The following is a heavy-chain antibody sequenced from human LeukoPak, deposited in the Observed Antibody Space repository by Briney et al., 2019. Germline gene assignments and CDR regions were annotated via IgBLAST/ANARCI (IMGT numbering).Heavy chain of an antibody. D-gene: IGHD6-19*01. J-gene: IGHJ4*02. CDR2: ISYSGSNK. CDR3: ATPRHYSSGWYGYYFDY. CDR1: GFTFSSYA. Sequence: GGSLRLSCAASGFTFSSYAMHWVRQAPGKGLEWVVVISYSGSNKNYADSVKGRFTISRGNSKNTLYLQMNSLRAEDTAVYYCATPRHYSSGWYGYYFDYWGQGTLVTVSS. V-gene: IGHV3-30-3*01.